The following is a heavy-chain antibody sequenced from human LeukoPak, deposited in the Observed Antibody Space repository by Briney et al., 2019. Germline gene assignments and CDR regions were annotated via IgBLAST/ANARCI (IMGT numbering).Heavy chain of an antibody. J-gene: IGHJ4*02. D-gene: IGHD3-10*01. V-gene: IGHV3-48*03. Sequence: GGSLRLSCAASGFTFSSYEMNWVRQTPGKGLEWVSYISSSGDAIYHADSVKGRFTLSRDNAKNSLYLQMDGLRAEDTAVYYCARGRYGAGSYYVYWGQGTLVTVSS. CDR2: ISSSGDAI. CDR1: GFTFSSYE. CDR3: ARGRYGAGSYYVY.